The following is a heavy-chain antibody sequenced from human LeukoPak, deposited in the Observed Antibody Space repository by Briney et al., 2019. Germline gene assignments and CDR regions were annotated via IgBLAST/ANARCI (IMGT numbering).Heavy chain of an antibody. CDR1: GGSISSYY. J-gene: IGHJ4*02. V-gene: IGHV4-59*08. D-gene: IGHD2/OR15-2a*01. Sequence: PSETLSLTCTVSGGSISSYYWSWIRQPPGKGLEWIGYIYYSGSTNYSPSLKSRLTISLDTSKNQFSLKLSSVTAADTAVYYCARSLLYPPFDYWGQGTLVTVS. CDR2: IYYSGST. CDR3: ARSLLYPPFDY.